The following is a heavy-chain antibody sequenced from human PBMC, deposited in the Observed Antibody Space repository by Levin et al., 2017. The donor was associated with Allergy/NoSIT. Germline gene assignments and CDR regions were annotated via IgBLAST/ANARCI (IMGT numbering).Heavy chain of an antibody. CDR2: ISAHNGNT. J-gene: IGHJ4*02. V-gene: IGHV1-18*01. CDR3: AAFITLVRGVPKSYFDY. D-gene: IGHD3-10*01. Sequence: ASVKVSCKASGYTFTSFGINWVRQAPGQGLEWMGWISAHNGNTNFAQKLQGRVTMTTVTSTSTAYMELRSLRSDDTAVYYCAAFITLVRGVPKSYFDYWGQGTLVTVSS. CDR1: GYTFTSFG.